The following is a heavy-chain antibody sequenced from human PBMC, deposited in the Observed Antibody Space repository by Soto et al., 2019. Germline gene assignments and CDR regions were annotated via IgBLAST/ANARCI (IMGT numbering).Heavy chain of an antibody. V-gene: IGHV3-72*01. J-gene: IGHJ4*02. D-gene: IGHD5-18*01. CDR2: IRNKANSYTT. Sequence: EVQLVESGGGLGQPGGSRRLYCAASGFTFSDHYMDWVRQAPGKGLEWVGRIRNKANSYTTDHAASVKGRFTISREDSRISLYLHINTLKTEDTAVYYCVADSYGRIDYWGQGTLVTVSS. CDR3: VADSYGRIDY. CDR1: GFTFSDHY.